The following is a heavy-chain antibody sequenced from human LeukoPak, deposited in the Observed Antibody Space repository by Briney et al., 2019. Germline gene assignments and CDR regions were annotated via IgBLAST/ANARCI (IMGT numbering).Heavy chain of an antibody. CDR3: AKVAVKGYNLIDP. J-gene: IGHJ5*02. CDR2: IYSSGST. CDR1: GGSFSGYD. D-gene: IGHD5-12*01. Sequence: SETLSLTCAVYGGSFSGYDWSWIRQPAGKGLEWIGRIYSSGSTNYNPSFQSRVTMSLDTSKSQFSLKLSSVTAAATAVYYCAKVAVKGYNLIDPSGQGTLVTVSS. V-gene: IGHV4-59*10.